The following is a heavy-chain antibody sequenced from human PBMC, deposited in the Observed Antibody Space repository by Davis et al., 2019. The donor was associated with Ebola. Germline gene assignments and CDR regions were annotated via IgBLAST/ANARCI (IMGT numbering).Heavy chain of an antibody. CDR3: TRGVIGYGDSRGTGFAP. CDR2: IRCRSYGGTT. Sequence: GESLKIPCTASGFTFGKYAISWFRQAPGKGLEWVIVIRCRSYGGTTEYAASVKGRFTISRDDSKSIAYLQMNSLKTEDTAVYYCTRGVIGYGDSRGTGFAPWGQGTLVTVSS. V-gene: IGHV3-49*03. J-gene: IGHJ5*02. CDR1: GFTFGKYA. D-gene: IGHD3-16*02.